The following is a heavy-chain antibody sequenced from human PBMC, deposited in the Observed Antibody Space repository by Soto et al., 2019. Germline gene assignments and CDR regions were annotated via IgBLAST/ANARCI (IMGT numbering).Heavy chain of an antibody. D-gene: IGHD6-25*01. J-gene: IGHJ5*02. V-gene: IGHV1-3*01. CDR2: INAGNGNT. CDR1: GYTFTSYA. CDR3: ARDRGFKAARYNWFDP. Sequence: GASVKVSCKASGYTFTSYAMHWVRQAPGQRLEWMGWINAGNGNTKYSQKFQGRVTITRDTSASTAYMELSSLRSEDTAVYYCARDRGFKAARYNWFDPWGQGTLVTVSS.